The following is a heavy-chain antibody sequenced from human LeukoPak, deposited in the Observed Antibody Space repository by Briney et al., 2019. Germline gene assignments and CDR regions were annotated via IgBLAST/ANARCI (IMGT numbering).Heavy chain of an antibody. CDR2: IYTSGST. CDR3: ARGRYGSGSYYMDY. Sequence: PSETLSLTCTVSGGSISNFYWSWIRQPAGMGLEWIGRIYTSGSTNYNPSLKSRVTMSGNTSRNQFSRNLSSVTAADTAVYFCARGRYGSGSYYMDYWGQGTLVTVSS. V-gene: IGHV4-4*07. D-gene: IGHD3-10*01. CDR1: GGSISNFY. J-gene: IGHJ4*02.